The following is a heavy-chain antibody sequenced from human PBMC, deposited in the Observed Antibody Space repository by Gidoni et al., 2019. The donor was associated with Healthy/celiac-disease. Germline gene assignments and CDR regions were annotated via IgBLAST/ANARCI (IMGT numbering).Heavy chain of an antibody. D-gene: IGHD4-17*01. Sequence: EVQLVQSGAEVQQPGESLKTSCKGSVFSFTSYWSGWVRQMPGKGLEWMRVIYPGDSDTRYSPSLQGQVTVSADKSISTTYLQWSSLKASATAMYYCARRGAAYGDYYFDYWGQGTLVTVSS. CDR3: ARRGAAYGDYYFDY. J-gene: IGHJ4*02. CDR1: VFSFTSYW. CDR2: IYPGDSDT. V-gene: IGHV5-51*03.